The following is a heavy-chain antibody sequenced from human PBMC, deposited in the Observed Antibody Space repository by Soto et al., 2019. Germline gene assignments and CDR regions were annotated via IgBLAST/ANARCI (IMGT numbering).Heavy chain of an antibody. Sequence: EEQLLEYGGGLVHPGGSLRLSCAASGFTFSSYAMSWVRQAPGKGLEWVSAISDSGDSTSYADSVKGRFTIFRDNSRNTLYLQMSGLRAEDTALYYCAKSNYDFWSGYGFGGQGTLVTVSS. CDR1: GFTFSSYA. D-gene: IGHD3-3*01. V-gene: IGHV3-23*01. CDR3: AKSNYDFWSGYGF. CDR2: ISDSGDST. J-gene: IGHJ4*02.